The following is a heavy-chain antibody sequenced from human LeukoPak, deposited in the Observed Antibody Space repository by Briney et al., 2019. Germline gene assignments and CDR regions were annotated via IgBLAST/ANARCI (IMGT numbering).Heavy chain of an antibody. Sequence: ASVKVSCKASGYTFTSYDTNWVRQATGQGLEWMGWMNPNSGNTGYAQKFQGRVTMARNTSISTAYMELSSLRSEDTAVYYCARGDSGSYVSYYYYYYYMDVWGKGTTVTVSS. J-gene: IGHJ6*03. V-gene: IGHV1-8*01. D-gene: IGHD1-26*01. CDR1: GYTFTSYD. CDR3: ARGDSGSYVSYYYYYYYMDV. CDR2: MNPNSGNT.